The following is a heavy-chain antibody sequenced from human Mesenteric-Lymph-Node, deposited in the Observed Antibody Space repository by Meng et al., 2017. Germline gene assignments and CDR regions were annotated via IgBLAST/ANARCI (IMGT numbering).Heavy chain of an antibody. CDR1: GFTFSSYG. D-gene: IGHD2-15*01. J-gene: IGHJ4*02. CDR2: ISYDGNKK. V-gene: IGHV3-30*18. Sequence: QVQLVESGGGVVQPGRSLRLSCAASGFTFSSYGMHWVRQALGKGLEWVALISYDGNKKYYGDSVKGRFTISRDISKNTLYLQMNSLRPEDTAVYFCAKSLEAAATGFDYWGQGTLVTVSS. CDR3: AKSLEAAATGFDY.